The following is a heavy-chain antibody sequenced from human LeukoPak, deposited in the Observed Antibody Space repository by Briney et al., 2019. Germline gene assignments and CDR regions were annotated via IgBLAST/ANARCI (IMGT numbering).Heavy chain of an antibody. V-gene: IGHV1-2*02. CDR3: ARVKLPYDFWSGYQIPGAFDI. J-gene: IGHJ3*02. CDR2: INPNSGGT. CDR1: GYTFTGYY. Sequence: ASVKVSCKASGYTFTGYYMHWVRQAPGQGLEWMGWINPNSGGTNYAQKFQGRVTMTRDTSISTAYMELSRLRSDDTAVYYCARVKLPYDFWSGYQIPGAFDIWGQGTMVTVSS. D-gene: IGHD3-3*01.